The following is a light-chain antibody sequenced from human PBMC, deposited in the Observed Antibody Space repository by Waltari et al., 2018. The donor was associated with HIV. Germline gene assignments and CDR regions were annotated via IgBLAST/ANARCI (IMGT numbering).Light chain of an antibody. CDR2: GAS. Sequence: EIVMTQSPATLSVFPGDRATLSCRASQSVSSNLAWYQQKPGQAPRPLIYGASTRATGIPARFSVSGSGTEFTLTISSLQSEDFAVYYCQQYYNWPPLTFGGGTKVEI. V-gene: IGKV3-15*01. J-gene: IGKJ4*01. CDR3: QQYYNWPPLT. CDR1: QSVSSN.